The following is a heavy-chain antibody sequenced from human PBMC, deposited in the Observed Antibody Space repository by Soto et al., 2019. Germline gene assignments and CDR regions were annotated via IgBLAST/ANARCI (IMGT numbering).Heavy chain of an antibody. CDR1: GGTFSSYT. CDR3: ARNPPEDYGDYPGLDY. Sequence: QVQLVQSGAEVKKPGSSVKVSCKASGGTFSSYTISWVRQAPGQGLEWMGRIIPILGIANYAQKFQGRVTITADKSTSTAYMELSSMRSEDTAVYYCARNPPEDYGDYPGLDYWGQGTLVTVSS. J-gene: IGHJ4*02. CDR2: IIPILGIA. D-gene: IGHD4-17*01. V-gene: IGHV1-69*02.